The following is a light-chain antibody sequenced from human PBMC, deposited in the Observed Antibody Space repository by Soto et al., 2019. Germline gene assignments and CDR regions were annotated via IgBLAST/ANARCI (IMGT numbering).Light chain of an antibody. J-gene: IGLJ6*01. CDR2: DSY. V-gene: IGLV1-51*01. CDR1: SFNIGKNY. CDR3: GKWDNNISAYV. Sequence: QSVLTQPPSVSAAPGQRVTISFSGSSFNIGKNYVSWYQQLPGTAPKVLIYDSYKRPSGIPDRFSGSKSGTSATLGITGLQTGDEADYYCGKWDNNISAYVFGRVIKV.